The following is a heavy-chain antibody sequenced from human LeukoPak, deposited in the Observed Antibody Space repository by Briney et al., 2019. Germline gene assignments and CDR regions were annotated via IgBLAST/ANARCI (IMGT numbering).Heavy chain of an antibody. D-gene: IGHD4-23*01. CDR2: ISSSGSGDNT. Sequence: GVSLRLSCAASGFTLSTYAMSWARQAPGKGLEWVSGISSSGSGDNTYYADSVKGRVTISRDSSKNTLFMPMHTLRAEDTAIYSSANDPTVGASYWYFDLWGRGTLVTVSS. V-gene: IGHV3-23*01. CDR1: GFTLSTYA. J-gene: IGHJ2*01. CDR3: ANDPTVGASYWYFDL.